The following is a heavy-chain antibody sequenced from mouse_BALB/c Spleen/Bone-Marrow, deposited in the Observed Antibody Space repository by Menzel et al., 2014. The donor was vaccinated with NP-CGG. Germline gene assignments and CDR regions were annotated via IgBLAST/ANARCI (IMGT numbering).Heavy chain of an antibody. D-gene: IGHD1-1*01. CDR3: ARGSYYEGAMDY. V-gene: IGHV2-9*02. CDR2: IWAGGST. CDR1: GFSLTSYG. Sequence: VKLEESGPGLVAPSQSLSITCTVSGFSLTSYGVHWVRRPPGKVLEWLGVIWAGGSTNYNSALMSRLSISKDNSKSQVFLKMNSLQTNDTAMYYCARGSYYEGAMDYWGQGTSVTVSS. J-gene: IGHJ4*01.